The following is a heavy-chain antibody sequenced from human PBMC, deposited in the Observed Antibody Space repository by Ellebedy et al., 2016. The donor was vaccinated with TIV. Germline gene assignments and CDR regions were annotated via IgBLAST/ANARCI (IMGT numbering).Heavy chain of an antibody. V-gene: IGHV3-23*01. D-gene: IGHD6-19*01. CDR2: ISGSGRGNT. J-gene: IGHJ4*02. CDR3: PKDLGKGGGSVFDY. Sequence: GESLKISXGASGYTFSSYVMSWVRQAPGKGLEWVSAISGSGRGNTYYAGSVKGRLTISRDDSKNTLYLQMNSLRAEVTAVYYCPKDLGKGGGSVFDYWGQGALVTVSS. CDR1: GYTFSSYV.